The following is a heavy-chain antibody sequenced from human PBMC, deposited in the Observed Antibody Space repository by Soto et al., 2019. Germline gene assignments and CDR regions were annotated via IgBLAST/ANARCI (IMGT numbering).Heavy chain of an antibody. Sequence: VQLVESGGGLVQPGGSLRLSCSASGFTFSTYAMHWVRQAPGKGLEYVSAVSSNGRITDYADSVKGRFTISKDSSKNTLYLQMSSLRAEDTAVYYCVKEEGYYFDYWGQGILVTVSS. CDR1: GFTFSTYA. J-gene: IGHJ4*02. V-gene: IGHV3-64D*06. CDR3: VKEEGYYFDY. CDR2: VSSNGRIT.